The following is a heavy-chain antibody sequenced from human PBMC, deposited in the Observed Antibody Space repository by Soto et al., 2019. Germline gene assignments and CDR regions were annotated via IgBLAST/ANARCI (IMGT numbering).Heavy chain of an antibody. Sequence: ASVKVSCKVSGYTLTELSMHWVRQAPGKGLEWMGGFDPEDGETIYAQKFQGRVTMTEDTSTDTAYMELSSLRSEDTAVYYCATVVAAAGGFDYWGQGTLVTVSS. D-gene: IGHD6-13*01. CDR2: FDPEDGET. CDR3: ATVVAAAGGFDY. J-gene: IGHJ4*02. V-gene: IGHV1-24*01. CDR1: GYTLTELS.